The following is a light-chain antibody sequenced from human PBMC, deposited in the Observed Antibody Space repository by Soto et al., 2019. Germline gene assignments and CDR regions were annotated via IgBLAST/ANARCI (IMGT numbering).Light chain of an antibody. Sequence: QSVLTQPPSVSGAPGQRVTISCTGSSSNIGAGYDVHWYQQLPGTAPKLLIYGNSNRPSGVPDRFSGSKSGTSASLAITGLQVEDEADYYCQSYDSSLSGSVVFGGATKLTVL. CDR1: SSNIGAGYD. CDR3: QSYDSSLSGSVV. J-gene: IGLJ2*01. V-gene: IGLV1-40*01. CDR2: GNS.